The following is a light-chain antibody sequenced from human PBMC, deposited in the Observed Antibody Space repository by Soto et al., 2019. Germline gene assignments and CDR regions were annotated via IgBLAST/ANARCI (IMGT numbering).Light chain of an antibody. Sequence: EIVLTQSPATLSLSPGERATLSCMASQSVSSYLAWYQQKPGQAPRLLIYDASNRATGIPARFSGSGSGTDFTLTISSLQSEDFAVYYCQQYYDWPITFGQGTRLEI. CDR1: QSVSSY. CDR3: QQYYDWPIT. CDR2: DAS. V-gene: IGKV3-11*01. J-gene: IGKJ5*01.